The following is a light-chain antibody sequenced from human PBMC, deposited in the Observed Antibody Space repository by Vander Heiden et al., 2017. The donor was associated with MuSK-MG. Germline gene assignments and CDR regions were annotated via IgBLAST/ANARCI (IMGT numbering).Light chain of an antibody. CDR3: QQSDSTPSIT. CDR1: QSISSY. V-gene: IGKV1-39*01. J-gene: IGKJ5*01. Sequence: DIQMTQSPSSLSASVGDRVTITCRASQSISSYLNWYQQKPGKAPKLLIYAASSLQSGVPSRFSGSGSGTDFTLTISSLQPEDFATYYCQQSDSTPSITFDQGTRLEIK. CDR2: AAS.